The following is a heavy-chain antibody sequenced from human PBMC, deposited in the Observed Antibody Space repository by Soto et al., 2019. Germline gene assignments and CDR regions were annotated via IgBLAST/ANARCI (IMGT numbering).Heavy chain of an antibody. V-gene: IGHV4-30-4*02. CDR1: GGSISSGDYY. CDR3: ARERPDGSRLDP. CDR2: IYYSGST. J-gene: IGHJ5*02. Sequence: SDTLPLTFTVSGGSISSGDYYWSWIRQPPGKGLEWIGYIYYSGSTYYNPSLKSRVTISVDTSKNQFSLKLRSVTAADTAVYYCARERPDGSRLDPWGQGTLVTVSS. D-gene: IGHD6-13*01.